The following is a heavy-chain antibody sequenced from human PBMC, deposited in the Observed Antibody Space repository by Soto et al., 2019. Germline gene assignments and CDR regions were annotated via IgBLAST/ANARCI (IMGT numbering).Heavy chain of an antibody. D-gene: IGHD3-22*01. CDR3: AKDLLGDRSGSHHGGDF. CDR2: ISFDGTNK. J-gene: IGHJ4*02. Sequence: GGSLRLSCAASGFMFNNYGMHWVRQAPGKGLEWVAIISFDGTNKYYADSEMGRFTISRDNSKNTLYLQMLSLRDEDKAVYYCAKDLLGDRSGSHHGGDFWGQGTRVTVSS. V-gene: IGHV3-30*18. CDR1: GFMFNNYG.